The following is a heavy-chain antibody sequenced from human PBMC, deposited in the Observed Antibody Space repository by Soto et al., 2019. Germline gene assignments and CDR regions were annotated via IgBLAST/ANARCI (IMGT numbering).Heavy chain of an antibody. Sequence: SETLSLTCTVSGGSISSSSYYWGWIRQPPGKGLEWIGSIYYSGSTYYNPSLKSRVTISVDTSKNQFSLKLSSVTAADTAVYYCARRILYCTNGVCYTPPYFDYWGQGTLVTVSS. D-gene: IGHD2-8*01. J-gene: IGHJ4*02. CDR3: ARRILYCTNGVCYTPPYFDY. V-gene: IGHV4-39*01. CDR1: GGSISSSSYY. CDR2: IYYSGST.